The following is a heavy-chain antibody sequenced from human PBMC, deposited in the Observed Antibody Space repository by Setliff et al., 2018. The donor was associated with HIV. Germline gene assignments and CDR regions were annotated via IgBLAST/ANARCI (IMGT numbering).Heavy chain of an antibody. D-gene: IGHD2-21*01. V-gene: IGHV1-2*02. Sequence: GASVKVSCKTSGYIFTGYYMHWVRQAPGQGLEWMGWISPNNGDKNIPQRFRGRVTMTRDTSISTAYLELNGLRSDDTAVYYCARGEGRDGYNLYYYYMDVWGKGTTVTVSS. CDR1: GYIFTGYY. CDR3: ARGEGRDGYNLYYYYMDV. CDR2: ISPNNGDK. J-gene: IGHJ6*03.